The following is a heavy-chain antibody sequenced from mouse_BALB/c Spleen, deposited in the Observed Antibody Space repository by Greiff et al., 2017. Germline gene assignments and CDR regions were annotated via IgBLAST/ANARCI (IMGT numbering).Heavy chain of an antibody. V-gene: IGHV7-3*02. CDR2: IRNKANGYTT. J-gene: IGHJ4*01. Sequence: EVQRVESGGGLVQPGGSLRLSCATSGFTFTDYYMSWVRQPPGKALEWLGFIRNKANGYTTEYSASVKGRFTISRDNSQSILYLQMNTLRAEDSATYYCARDIKYDYAMDYWGQGTSVTVSS. CDR1: GFTFTDYY. D-gene: IGHD1-3*01. CDR3: ARDIKYDYAMDY.